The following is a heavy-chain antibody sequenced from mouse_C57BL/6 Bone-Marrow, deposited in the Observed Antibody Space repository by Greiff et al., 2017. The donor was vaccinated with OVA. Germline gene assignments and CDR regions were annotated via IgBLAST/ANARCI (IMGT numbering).Heavy chain of an antibody. D-gene: IGHD1-1*01. J-gene: IGHJ4*01. CDR1: GYTFTSYD. V-gene: IGHV1-85*01. Sequence: VQLQQSGPELVKPGASVKLSCKASGYTFTSYDINWVKQRPGQGLEWIGWIYPRDGSTKYNEKFKGKATLTVDTSSSTAYMELHSLTSEDSAVYFCAREVTTVVVYEAMDYWGQGTSVTVSS. CDR2: IYPRDGST. CDR3: AREVTTVVVYEAMDY.